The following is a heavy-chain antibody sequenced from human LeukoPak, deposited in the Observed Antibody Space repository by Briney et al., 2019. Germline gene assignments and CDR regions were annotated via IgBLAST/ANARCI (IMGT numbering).Heavy chain of an antibody. Sequence: SVKVSCKASGGTFISYAISWVRQAPGQGLEWMGRIIPTFGTANYAQKFQGRVTITTDESTSTAYMELSSLRSEDTAVYYCAVESGSSGFLPFDYWGQGTLVTVSS. V-gene: IGHV1-69*05. CDR3: AVESGSSGFLPFDY. D-gene: IGHD6-19*01. CDR2: IIPTFGTA. CDR1: GGTFISYA. J-gene: IGHJ4*02.